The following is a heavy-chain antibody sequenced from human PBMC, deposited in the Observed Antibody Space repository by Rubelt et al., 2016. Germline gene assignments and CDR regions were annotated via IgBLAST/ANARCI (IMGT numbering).Heavy chain of an antibody. CDR2: INPNSGDT. V-gene: IGHV1-2*04. D-gene: IGHD1-14*01. CDR3: AVSYNSQWV. J-gene: IGHJ4*02. Sequence: QVQLVQSGAEVKKPGSSVMVSYKASGYTFTGYYLHLLRQAPGQGLEWMGWINPNSGDTNYAQKFQGWVTMTRDTSCSKAYMQLGNVRSDDTAVYYCAVSYNSQWVWGQGTLVTVSS. CDR1: GYTFTGYY.